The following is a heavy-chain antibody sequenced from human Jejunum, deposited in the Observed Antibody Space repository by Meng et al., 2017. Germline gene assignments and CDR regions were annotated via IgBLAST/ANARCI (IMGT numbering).Heavy chain of an antibody. V-gene: IGHV1-69*13. J-gene: IGHJ3*01. CDR3: TRAQSPSSDVSMITVVGYTGIDV. D-gene: IGHD3-16*01. CDR2: VIPMFDTT. Sequence: SVKVSCKASGGTFSGFAINWVRQAPGQRPEWMGGVIPMFDTTDYAEKFQGRVTISADESTNTAYMELGSLRSEDTAVYYCTRAQSPSSDVSMITVVGYTGIDVWGQGTMVTVSS. CDR1: GGTFSGFA.